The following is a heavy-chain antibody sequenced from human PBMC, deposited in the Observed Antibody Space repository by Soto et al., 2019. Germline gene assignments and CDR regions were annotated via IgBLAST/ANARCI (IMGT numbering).Heavy chain of an antibody. V-gene: IGHV1-69*13. J-gene: IGHJ4*02. Sequence: SVKVSCKASGGTFSSYAISWVRQAPGQGLEWMGGIIPIFGTANYAQKFQGRVTITADESTSTAYMELSSLRSEDTAVYYCARDREYCSGGRCYGSFDYWGQGTLVTVSS. CDR1: GGTFSSYA. D-gene: IGHD2-15*01. CDR3: ARDREYCSGGRCYGSFDY. CDR2: IIPIFGTA.